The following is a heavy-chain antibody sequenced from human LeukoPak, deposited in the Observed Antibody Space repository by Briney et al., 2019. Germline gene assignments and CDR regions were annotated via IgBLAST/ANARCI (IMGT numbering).Heavy chain of an antibody. J-gene: IGHJ4*02. V-gene: IGHV4-39*01. Sequence: SETLSLTCTVSGGSTSSSGYFCDWIRQPPGQGLEWIGSASYGGTTYFNPSLKSRITISVDTSKTHFSLNLYSVTAADTAVYYCARHYGPWGQGTLVTVSS. D-gene: IGHD3-10*01. CDR2: ASYGGTT. CDR1: GGSTSSSGYF. CDR3: ARHYGP.